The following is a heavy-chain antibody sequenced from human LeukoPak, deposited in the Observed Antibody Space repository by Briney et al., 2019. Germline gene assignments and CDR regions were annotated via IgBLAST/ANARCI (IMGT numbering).Heavy chain of an antibody. J-gene: IGHJ4*02. CDR1: GGSISRRY. Sequence: SETLSLTCTVSGGSISRRYWSWIRQPPGKGLEWVGYIYYSGSTNYNPSLKSRVTISVDTSKNQFSLNLRSVTAADTAVYYCANLSYDSRGYYAYIDYWGQGTLVTVSS. V-gene: IGHV4-59*11. D-gene: IGHD3-22*01. CDR3: ANLSYDSRGYYAYIDY. CDR2: IYYSGST.